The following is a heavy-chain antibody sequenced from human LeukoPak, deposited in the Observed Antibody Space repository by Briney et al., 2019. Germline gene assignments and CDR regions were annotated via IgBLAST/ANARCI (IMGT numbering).Heavy chain of an antibody. J-gene: IGHJ4*02. Sequence: PGGSLRLSCAASGFTFSSYAMSWVRQAPGKGLEWVSAISGSGGSTYYADSVKGRFAISRDNSKNTLYLQMNSLRAEDTAVYYCAKFLTGTNNKYYFDYWGQGTLVTVSS. D-gene: IGHD1-7*01. CDR1: GFTFSSYA. V-gene: IGHV3-23*01. CDR3: AKFLTGTNNKYYFDY. CDR2: ISGSGGST.